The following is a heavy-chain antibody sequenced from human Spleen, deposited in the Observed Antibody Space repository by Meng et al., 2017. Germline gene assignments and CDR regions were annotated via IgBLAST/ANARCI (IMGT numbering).Heavy chain of an antibody. CDR3: VRDNYGANDY. J-gene: IGHJ4*02. V-gene: IGHV3-74*01. CDR1: GFTFSTYW. CDR2: INSDGTTT. D-gene: IGHD4/OR15-4a*01. Sequence: EGPLVESGGRFVEPGGSLRLSCAASGFTFSTYWMHWVRQAPGEGLVWVSFINSDGTTTTYADSVKGRFTISRDNAKNTLYLHMNSLRAEDTAVYYCVRDNYGANDYWGQGTLVTVSS.